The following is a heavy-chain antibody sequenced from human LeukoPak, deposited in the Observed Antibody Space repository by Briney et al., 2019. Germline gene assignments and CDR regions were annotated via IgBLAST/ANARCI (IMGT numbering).Heavy chain of an antibody. Sequence: GGSLRLSCAASGFTFSSYAMSWVRQAPGKGLEWVSAISGSGGSTYYADSVKGRFTISRDNSKNTLYLQMNSLRAEDTAVYYCAKDPRYYDFMGSWFDPWGQGTLVTVSS. CDR2: ISGSGGST. CDR3: AKDPRYYDFMGSWFDP. CDR1: GFTFSSYA. D-gene: IGHD3-3*01. V-gene: IGHV3-23*01. J-gene: IGHJ5*02.